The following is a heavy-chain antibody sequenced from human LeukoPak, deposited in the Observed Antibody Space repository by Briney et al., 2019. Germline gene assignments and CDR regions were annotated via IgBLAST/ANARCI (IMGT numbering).Heavy chain of an antibody. CDR1: GYTFTSYA. CDR3: AREGYCSGGSCYINWFDP. V-gene: IGHV1-3*01. J-gene: IGHJ5*02. CDR2: INAGNGNT. D-gene: IGHD2-15*01. Sequence: ASVKVSCKASGYTFTSYAMHWVRQAPGQRLEWMGWINAGNGNTKYSQKFQGRVTITRDTSASTAYMELSSLRSEDTAAYYCAREGYCSGGSCYINWFDPWGQGTLVTVSS.